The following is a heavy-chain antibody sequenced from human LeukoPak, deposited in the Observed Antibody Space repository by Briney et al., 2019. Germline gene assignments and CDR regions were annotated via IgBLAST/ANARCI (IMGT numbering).Heavy chain of an antibody. CDR1: GGSISVYY. CDR3: ARDRELGY. V-gene: IGHV4-59*01. Sequence: TSETLSLTCTVSGGSISVYYWSWIRQPPGKGLEWIGYIYNSGGTNYNPSLKSRLTISVDTSKNQFSLKLSSVTAADTAVYYCARDRELGYWGQGTLVTVSS. D-gene: IGHD3-10*01. J-gene: IGHJ4*02. CDR2: IYNSGGT.